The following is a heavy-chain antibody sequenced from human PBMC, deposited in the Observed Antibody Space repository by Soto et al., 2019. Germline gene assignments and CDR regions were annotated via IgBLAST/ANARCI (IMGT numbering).Heavy chain of an antibody. V-gene: IGHV3-30-3*01. CDR3: ARGEARWQYQLLFNWFDP. CDR2: ISYDGSNK. D-gene: IGHD2-2*01. Sequence: QVQLVESGGGVVQPGRSLRLSCAASGFTFSSYAMHWVRQAPGKGLEWVAVISYDGSNKYYADSVKGRFTISRDNSKNTLYLQMNSLRAEDTAVYYCARGEARWQYQLLFNWFDPWGQGTLVTVSS. CDR1: GFTFSSYA. J-gene: IGHJ5*02.